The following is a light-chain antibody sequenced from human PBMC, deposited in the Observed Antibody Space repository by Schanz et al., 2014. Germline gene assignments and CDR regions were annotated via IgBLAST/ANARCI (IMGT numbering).Light chain of an antibody. V-gene: IGLV2-14*02. CDR1: SSDLGSYNL. CDR2: EGT. Sequence: QSALTQPTSVSGSPGQSITISCTGTSSDLGSYNLVSWYQQHPGKAPKLMIYEGTKRPSGVSNRFSGSKSGNTASLTISGLQAEDEADYYCTSYTSITTYVFGTGTKLTVL. J-gene: IGLJ1*01. CDR3: TSYTSITTYV.